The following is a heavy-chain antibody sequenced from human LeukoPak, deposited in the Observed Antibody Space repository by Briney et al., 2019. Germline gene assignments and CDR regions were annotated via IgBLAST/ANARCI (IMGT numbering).Heavy chain of an antibody. J-gene: IGHJ4*02. V-gene: IGHV3-7*03. CDR1: GFTFSSYW. CDR3: ARGGYQYGNY. Sequence: GGSLRLSCAASGFTFSSYWMSWVRQAPGKGLEWVARIKEDGSEKYYVDSVKGRFTISRDNVKNSLYLQMSSLRAEDTAVYYCARGGYQYGNYWGQGTLVTVSS. CDR2: IKEDGSEK. D-gene: IGHD2-15*01.